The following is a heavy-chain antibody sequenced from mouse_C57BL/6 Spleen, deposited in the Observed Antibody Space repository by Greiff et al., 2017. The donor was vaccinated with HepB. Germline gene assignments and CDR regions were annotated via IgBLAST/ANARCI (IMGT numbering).Heavy chain of an antibody. D-gene: IGHD2-10*01. CDR3: ARHLLPYSVVDV. J-gene: IGHJ1*03. V-gene: IGHV1-69*01. CDR2: IDPSDSYT. Sequence: QVQLQQPGAELVMPGASVKLSCKASGYTFTSYWMHWVKQRPGQGLEWIGEIDPSDSYTNYNQKFKGKSTLTVDKSSSTAYMQLSSLTSEDSAVYYCARHLLPYSVVDVWGTGTTVTVSS. CDR1: GYTFTSYW.